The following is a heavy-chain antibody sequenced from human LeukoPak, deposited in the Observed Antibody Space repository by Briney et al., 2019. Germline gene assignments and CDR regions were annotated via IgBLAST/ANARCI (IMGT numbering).Heavy chain of an antibody. CDR2: INHSGST. V-gene: IGHV4-34*01. CDR1: GGSFSRYY. D-gene: IGHD3-10*01. Sequence: SETLSLTCAVNGGSFSRYYWSWIRQPPGKGLEWIGEINHSGSTNYNPSLKSRVTISVDTSKNQFSLKLSSVTAADTAVYYCARAGAMVRGVIMRYWGQGTLVTVSS. CDR3: ARAGAMVRGVIMRY. J-gene: IGHJ4*02.